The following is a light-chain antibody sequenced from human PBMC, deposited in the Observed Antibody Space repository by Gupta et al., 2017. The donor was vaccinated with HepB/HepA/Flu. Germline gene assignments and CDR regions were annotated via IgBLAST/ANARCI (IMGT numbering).Light chain of an antibody. J-gene: IGKJ2*01. CDR1: QNVSSY. Sequence: ESALTQSPGTLSLSPGERATLSCRASQNVSSYLAWYQQKPGQAPRLLIYDVSTRATGIPARFSGSGSGTDFTLTITSLEPEDFAVYYCEQRSNWRFTFGQGTKLEIK. CDR2: DVS. V-gene: IGKV3-11*01. CDR3: EQRSNWRFT.